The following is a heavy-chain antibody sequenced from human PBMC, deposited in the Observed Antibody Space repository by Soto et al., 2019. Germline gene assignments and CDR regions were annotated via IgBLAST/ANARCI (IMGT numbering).Heavy chain of an antibody. J-gene: IGHJ6*03. D-gene: IGHD1-1*01. Sequence: QVQLVQSGAEVKKPGSSVKISCTASGITFNNYTFSWVRRAPGQGLEWMGRGIPLLDASNYAEKFQDRVTITADRSTSTAYMELSGLKSEDSAIYYCASGKSQMPQDRMGFYYYMDVWGKGTTITVSS. V-gene: IGHV1-69*08. CDR1: GITFNNYT. CDR3: ASGKSQMPQDRMGFYYYMDV. CDR2: GIPLLDAS.